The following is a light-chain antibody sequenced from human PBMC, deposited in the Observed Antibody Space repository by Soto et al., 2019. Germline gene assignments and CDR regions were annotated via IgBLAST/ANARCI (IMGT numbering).Light chain of an antibody. CDR2: GAS. J-gene: IGKJ1*01. CDR3: QQYGSSPQT. Sequence: EIVLTQSPGTLSLSPGERATLSCRASQSVSSSYLAWYQQNPGQAPRLLIYGASSRATGIPDRFSGSGSGTDFTLTISRLEPEAFAVYYCQQYGSSPQTFGQGTKVEIK. V-gene: IGKV3-20*01. CDR1: QSVSSSY.